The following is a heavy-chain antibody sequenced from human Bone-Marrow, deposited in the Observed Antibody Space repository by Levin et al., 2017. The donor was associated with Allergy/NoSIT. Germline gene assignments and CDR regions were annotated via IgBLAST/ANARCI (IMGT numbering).Heavy chain of an antibody. CDR2: ISYDGDDK. CDR1: GFALSFATYA. D-gene: IGHD2-15*01. Sequence: GGSLRLSCEASGFALSFATYAMHWVRQAPGKGLEWVGVISYDGDDKFYADSVKGRFTISRDNFKDTLYLQMNSLNPADTAVYYCARDGGYCTGGSCFHYYYGMDVWGQGTTVTVSS. J-gene: IGHJ6*02. CDR3: ARDGGYCTGGSCFHYYYGMDV. V-gene: IGHV3-30-3*01.